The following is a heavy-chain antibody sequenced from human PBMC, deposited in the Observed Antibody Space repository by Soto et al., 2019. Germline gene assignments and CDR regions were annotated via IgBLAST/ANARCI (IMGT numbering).Heavy chain of an antibody. J-gene: IGHJ4*02. D-gene: IGHD3-16*01. CDR2: IKSRADDGTA. CDR1: GFTFSNAW. V-gene: IGHV3-15*01. Sequence: EVQLVESGGGLVKPGGSLRLSCAASGFTFSNAWMSWVRQAPGKGLEWVGRIKSRADDGTADHAAPVKGRFAISRDDSKNTLYLQMNSLKTEDTAVYYCATLGGNLGAFDYWGQGTLVTVSS. CDR3: ATLGGNLGAFDY.